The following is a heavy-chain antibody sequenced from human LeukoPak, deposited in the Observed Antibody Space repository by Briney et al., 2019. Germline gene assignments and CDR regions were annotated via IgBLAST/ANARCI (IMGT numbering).Heavy chain of an antibody. CDR2: IYPRDGST. CDR3: ARDQEGFDY. Sequence: ASVKVSCKASGYTSTSNYIHWVRQAPGQGLEWMGMIYPRDGSTSYAQKFQGGVTVTRDTSTSTVHMELSGLRSEDTAVYYCARDQEGFDYWGQGTLVTVSS. CDR1: GYTSTSNY. J-gene: IGHJ4*02. V-gene: IGHV1-46*01.